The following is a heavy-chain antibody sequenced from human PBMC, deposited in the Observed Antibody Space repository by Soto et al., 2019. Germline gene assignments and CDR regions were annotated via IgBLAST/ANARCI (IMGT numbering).Heavy chain of an antibody. CDR2: IYYSGST. Sequence: PSETLSLTCTVSGGSISSSSYYWGWIRQPPGKGLEWIGSIYYSGSTYYNPSLKSRVTISVDTSKNQFSLKLSSVTAADTAVYYCASGPGSDFWSGLNWFDPWGQGTLVTVSS. V-gene: IGHV4-39*01. D-gene: IGHD3-3*01. CDR3: ASGPGSDFWSGLNWFDP. CDR1: GGSISSSSYY. J-gene: IGHJ5*02.